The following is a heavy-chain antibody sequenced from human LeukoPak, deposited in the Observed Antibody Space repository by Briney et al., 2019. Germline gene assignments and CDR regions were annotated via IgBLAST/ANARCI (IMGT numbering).Heavy chain of an antibody. Sequence: GGPLRLSCAASGFTFSSYSMNWVRQAPGKGLEWVSSFSSSSSYIYYADSVKGRFTISRDNAKNSLYLQMNSLRAEDTAVYYCARQTYYDSSGYYSPYWGQGTLVTVSS. CDR3: ARQTYYDSSGYYSPY. D-gene: IGHD3-22*01. CDR1: GFTFSSYS. V-gene: IGHV3-21*01. J-gene: IGHJ4*02. CDR2: FSSSSSYI.